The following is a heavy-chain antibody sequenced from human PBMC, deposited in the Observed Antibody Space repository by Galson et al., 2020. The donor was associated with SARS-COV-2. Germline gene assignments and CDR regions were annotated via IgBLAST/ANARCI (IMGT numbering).Heavy chain of an antibody. J-gene: IGHJ4*02. CDR2: IKQDGSEK. D-gene: IGHD3-3*01. Sequence: GSLRLSCAASGFTFSSYWMSWVRQAPGKGLEWVANIKQDGSEKYYVDSVKGRFTISRDNAKNSLYLQMNSLRAEDTAVYYCARLGGGTIFGVVILEPYFDYWGQGTLVTVSS. V-gene: IGHV3-7*01. CDR1: GFTFSSYW. CDR3: ARLGGGTIFGVVILEPYFDY.